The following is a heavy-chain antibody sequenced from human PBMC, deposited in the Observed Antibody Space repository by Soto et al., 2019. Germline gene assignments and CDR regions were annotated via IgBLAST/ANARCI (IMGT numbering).Heavy chain of an antibody. Sequence: GGSLRLSCAASGFTFSSYAMSWVRQAPGKGLEWVSAISGSGGSTYYADSVKGRFTISRDNSKNTLYLQMNSLRAEDTAVYYCAKELVEPAAIWSNWFDPWGQGTLVTVSS. CDR1: GFTFSSYA. CDR3: AKELVEPAAIWSNWFDP. D-gene: IGHD2-2*01. J-gene: IGHJ5*02. CDR2: ISGSGGST. V-gene: IGHV3-23*01.